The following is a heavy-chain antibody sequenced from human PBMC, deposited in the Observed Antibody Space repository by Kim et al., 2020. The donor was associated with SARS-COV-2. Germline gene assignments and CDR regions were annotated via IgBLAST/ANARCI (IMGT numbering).Heavy chain of an antibody. CDR1: GGSISNYY. Sequence: SETLSLTRTVSGGSISNYYWSWIRQPPGKGLEWIGYIYYSGSTNYNPSLKSRVTISVDTSKNQFSLKLSSVTAADTAVYYCARLRSYYEILTGSHRALYYFDYWGQGTLVTVSS. J-gene: IGHJ4*02. D-gene: IGHD3-9*01. V-gene: IGHV4-59*08. CDR3: ARLRSYYEILTGSHRALYYFDY. CDR2: IYYSGST.